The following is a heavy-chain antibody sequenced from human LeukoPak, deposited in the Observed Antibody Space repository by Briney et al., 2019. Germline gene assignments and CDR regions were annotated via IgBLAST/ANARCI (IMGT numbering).Heavy chain of an antibody. CDR1: GFTFSSYS. CDR3: ARGYCSSTSCYGYYYGMDV. D-gene: IGHD2-2*01. CDR2: ISSSSSYI. V-gene: IGHV3-21*01. Sequence: GGSLRLSCAASGFTFSSYSMNWVRQAPGKGLEWVSSISSSSSYIYYADSVKGRFTISRDNAKNSLYLEMKSLRAEDTAVYSCARGYCSSTSCYGYYYGMDVWGQGTTVTVSS. J-gene: IGHJ6*02.